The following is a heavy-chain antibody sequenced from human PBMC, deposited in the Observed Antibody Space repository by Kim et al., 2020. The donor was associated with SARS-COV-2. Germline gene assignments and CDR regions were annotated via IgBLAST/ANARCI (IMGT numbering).Heavy chain of an antibody. D-gene: IGHD4-4*01. J-gene: IGHJ4*02. CDR3: AKDITSRGTTFDPYFDY. Sequence: SVQGRFTISRDNAKNSLYLQMNSLRTEDTGLYYCAKDITSRGTTFDPYFDYWGQGTLVTVSS. V-gene: IGHV3-9*01.